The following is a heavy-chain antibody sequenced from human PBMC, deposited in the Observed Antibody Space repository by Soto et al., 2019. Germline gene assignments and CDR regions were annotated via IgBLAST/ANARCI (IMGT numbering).Heavy chain of an antibody. D-gene: IGHD2-15*01. CDR1: GGTFSSYA. J-gene: IGHJ4*02. CDR3: AGLGYCSGGSCFLRYYFDY. V-gene: IGHV1-69*06. Sequence: GASVKVSCKASGGTFSSYASSWVRQAPGQGLEWMGGIIPIFGTANYAQKFQGRVTITADKSTSTAYMELSSLRSEDTAVYYCAGLGYCSGGSCFLRYYFDYWGQGTLVTVSS. CDR2: IIPIFGTA.